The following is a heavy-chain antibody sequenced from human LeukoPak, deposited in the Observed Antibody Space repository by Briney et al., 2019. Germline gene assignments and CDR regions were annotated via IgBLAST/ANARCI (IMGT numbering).Heavy chain of an antibody. CDR1: GGTFSSYA. Sequence: SVKVSRKASGGTFSSYAISWVRQAPGQGLEWMGGIIPIFGTANYAQKFQGRVTITADRSTSTAYMELSSLRSGDTAIYYCARDTTTRTYYGMDVWGKGTTVTVSS. V-gene: IGHV1-69*06. CDR3: ARDTTTRTYYGMDV. J-gene: IGHJ6*04. CDR2: IIPIFGTA. D-gene: IGHD1-14*01.